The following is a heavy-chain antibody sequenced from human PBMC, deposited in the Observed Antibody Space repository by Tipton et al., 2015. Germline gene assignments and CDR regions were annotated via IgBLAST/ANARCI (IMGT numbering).Heavy chain of an antibody. CDR1: GFTFSSYG. Sequence: SLRLSCAASGFTFSSYGMHWVRQAPGKGLEWVAVIWYDGSNKYYADSVKGRFTISRDNFKNTLYLQMNSLRAEDTAVYYCAKSRESAASVAATFDYWGQGTLVTVSS. CDR2: IWYDGSNK. V-gene: IGHV3-33*06. J-gene: IGHJ4*02. D-gene: IGHD6-6*01. CDR3: AKSRESAASVAATFDY.